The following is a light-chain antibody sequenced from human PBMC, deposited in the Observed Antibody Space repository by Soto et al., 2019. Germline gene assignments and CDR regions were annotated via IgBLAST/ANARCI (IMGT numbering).Light chain of an antibody. Sequence: QSVLTQPPSVSGAPGQRVTISCTGRSSNIGAGSDVHWYQQLPGTAPTLLIYDNNYRPSGVPDRFSGSKSGTSASLAITGLQAEDEAAYYCQSYDSSLGGWVFGTGTKLTVL. J-gene: IGLJ1*01. V-gene: IGLV1-40*01. CDR2: DNN. CDR3: QSYDSSLGGWV. CDR1: SSNIGAGSD.